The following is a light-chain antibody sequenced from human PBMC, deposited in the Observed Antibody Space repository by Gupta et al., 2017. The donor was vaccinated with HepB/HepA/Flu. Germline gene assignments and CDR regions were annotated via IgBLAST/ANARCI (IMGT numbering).Light chain of an antibody. CDR3: QQRSNWPPT. J-gene: IGKJ1*01. CDR1: QSVSSY. V-gene: IGKV3-11*01. CDR2: DAS. Sequence: EIVLTQSPATLSLSPGERATLSCRASQSVSSYLAWYKQKPGQAPRLLIYDASNRATGSPARFSGSGSGTDFTLTISSLEPDDFAVYYCQQRSNWPPTFGQGTKVEIK.